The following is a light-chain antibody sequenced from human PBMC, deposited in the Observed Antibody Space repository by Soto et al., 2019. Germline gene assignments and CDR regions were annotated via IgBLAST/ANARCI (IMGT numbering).Light chain of an antibody. J-gene: IGKJ1*01. Sequence: EIVLTQSPGTLSLSPGERATLSCRASQSVCSYLAWYQQKPGQAPRLLIYGATSRATGIPDKFSGSGSGTNFTLTINRLEPEYFAVYYCQQYGSSSRTFGQGTKVEIK. CDR1: QSVCSY. CDR2: GAT. V-gene: IGKV3-20*01. CDR3: QQYGSSSRT.